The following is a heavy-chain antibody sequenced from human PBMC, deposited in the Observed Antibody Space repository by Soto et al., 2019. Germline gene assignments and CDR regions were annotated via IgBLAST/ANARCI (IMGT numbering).Heavy chain of an antibody. D-gene: IGHD6-6*01. J-gene: IGHJ4*02. V-gene: IGHV3-53*01. CDR3: ARERKELSSSYYFDY. CDR2: IYSGGST. CDR1: GFTVSSNY. Sequence: GGSLRLSCAASGFTVSSNYMSWVRQAPGKGLEWVSVIYSGGSTYYADSVKGRFTISRDNSKNTLYLQMNSLRAEDTAVYYCARERKELSSSYYFDYWGQGTLVTVSS.